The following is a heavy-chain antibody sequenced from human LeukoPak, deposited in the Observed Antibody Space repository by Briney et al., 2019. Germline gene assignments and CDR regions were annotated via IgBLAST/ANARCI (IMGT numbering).Heavy chain of an antibody. D-gene: IGHD2-15*01. V-gene: IGHV4-59*01. CDR1: GGSISSYY. J-gene: IGHJ5*02. Sequence: SETLSLTCTVSGGSISSYYWSWIRQPPGKGLEWIGYIYYSGSTNYNPSLKSRVTISVDTSKNQFSLKLSSVTAADTAVYYCARKAIYSRANWFDPWGQGTLVTVSS. CDR3: ARKAIYSRANWFDP. CDR2: IYYSGST.